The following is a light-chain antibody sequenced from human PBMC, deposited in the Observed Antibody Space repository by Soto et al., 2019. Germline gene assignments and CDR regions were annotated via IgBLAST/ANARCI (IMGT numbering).Light chain of an antibody. CDR2: GAS. J-gene: IGKJ2*01. V-gene: IGKV3-20*01. Sequence: DIVLTQSPGTLSLSPGERATLSCRASQSFSSSYLAWYQQRPGQAPRLLIYGASSRATGIPDRFSGSGSGTNFTLTISRLEPEDFAVYYCQLYGSRTYTFGQGSKVEIK. CDR3: QLYGSRTYT. CDR1: QSFSSSY.